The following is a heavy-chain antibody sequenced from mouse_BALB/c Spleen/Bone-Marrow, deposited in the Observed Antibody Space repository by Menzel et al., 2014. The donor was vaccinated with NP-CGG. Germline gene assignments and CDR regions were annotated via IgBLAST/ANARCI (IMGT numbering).Heavy chain of an antibody. D-gene: IGHD1-3*01. Sequence: EVQLQQSGAELVKPGASVKLSCTASGFNIIYAHIHWVKRRPEQGLEWIGRIYPANGNTNYDPKFQGKAAITADTSSNTAYLHLNSLTSEDTAVYYCARSPGEVNYWGQGTLVTVSA. V-gene: IGHV14-3*02. J-gene: IGHJ3*01. CDR3: ARSPGEVNY. CDR2: IYPANGNT. CDR1: GFNIIYAH.